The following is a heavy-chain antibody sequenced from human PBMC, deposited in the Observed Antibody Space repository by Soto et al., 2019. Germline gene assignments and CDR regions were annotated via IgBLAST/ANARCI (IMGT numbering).Heavy chain of an antibody. D-gene: IGHD3-10*01. V-gene: IGHV3-74*01. CDR1: GFTFNNYW. CDR3: ARGVRGHYGKDV. Sequence: EVQLVESGGGLVQPGGSLRLSCAASGFTFNNYWIHWVRQAPGKGLMWVSRINGDGTTTNYADSVKGRFAISRANAKNPVYQPTCTLRAEDTALYYCARGVRGHYGKDVWGQGTTVTVSS. CDR2: INGDGTTT. J-gene: IGHJ6*02.